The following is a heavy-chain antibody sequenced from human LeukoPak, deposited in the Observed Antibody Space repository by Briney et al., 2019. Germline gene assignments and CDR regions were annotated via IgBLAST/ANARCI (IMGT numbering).Heavy chain of an antibody. D-gene: IGHD1-1*01. V-gene: IGHV1-8*01. J-gene: IGHJ5*02. Sequence: ASVKVSCKASGYTFTSNDINWVRQAAGQGLEWMGWMNPHSGNAGYAQKFQGRVTMTRDTSISTVYMELSSLTSDDTAVYYCARIPQRVTHNWFDPWGQGTLVTVSS. CDR2: MNPHSGNA. CDR1: GYTFTSND. CDR3: ARIPQRVTHNWFDP.